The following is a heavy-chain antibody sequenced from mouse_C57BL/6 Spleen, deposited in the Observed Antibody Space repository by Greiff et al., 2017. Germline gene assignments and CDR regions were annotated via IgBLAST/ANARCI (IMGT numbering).Heavy chain of an antibody. CDR2: ISDGGSYT. CDR1: GFTFSSYA. Sequence: EVKLMESGGGLVKPGGSLKLSCAASGFTFSSYAMSWVRQTPEKRLEWVATISDGGSYTYYPDNVKGRFTISRDNAKNNLYLQMSHLKSEDTAMYYCARDRVLRYFDYWGQGTTLTVSS. D-gene: IGHD1-1*01. CDR3: ARDRVLRYFDY. V-gene: IGHV5-4*01. J-gene: IGHJ2*01.